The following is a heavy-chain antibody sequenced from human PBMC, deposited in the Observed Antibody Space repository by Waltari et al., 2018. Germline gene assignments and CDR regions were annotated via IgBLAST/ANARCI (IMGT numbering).Heavy chain of an antibody. J-gene: IGHJ6*02. CDR3: ARDRNYGMDV. V-gene: IGHV3-20*04. Sequence: EVQLVESGGGVVRPGGSMRLSCAASGFPFDAYGLTWVRQAPGKGMEWVSGINWNGGSTGYADSVKGRFTISRDNAKNSLYLQMKSLRAEDTALYYCARDRNYGMDVWGQGTTVTVSS. CDR1: GFPFDAYG. CDR2: INWNGGST.